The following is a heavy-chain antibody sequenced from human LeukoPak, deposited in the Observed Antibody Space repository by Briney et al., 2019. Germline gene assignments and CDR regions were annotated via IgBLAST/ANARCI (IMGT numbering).Heavy chain of an antibody. CDR2: ISSS. Sequence: GGSLRLSCAASGFTFSDYYMSWIRQAPGKGLEWVSYISSSKGRFTISRDNAKDSLYLQMNSLRAEDTAVYYCAREGYGDYEGYYFDYWGQGTLVTVSS. D-gene: IGHD4-17*01. CDR3: AREGYGDYEGYYFDY. V-gene: IGHV3-11*04. CDR1: GFTFSDYY. J-gene: IGHJ4*02.